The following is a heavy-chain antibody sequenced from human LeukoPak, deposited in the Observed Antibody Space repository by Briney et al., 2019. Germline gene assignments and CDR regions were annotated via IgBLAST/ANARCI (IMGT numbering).Heavy chain of an antibody. V-gene: IGHV3-23*01. Sequence: GGSLRLSCAASGFTFSTYSMNWVRQAPGKGLEWVSGISGSGGSTYYAGSVKGRFTISRDNSKNTLYLQMNSLRAEDTAAYYCVKGIAAAGNYWGQGTLVTVSS. CDR1: GFTFSTYS. J-gene: IGHJ4*02. CDR2: ISGSGGST. CDR3: VKGIAAAGNY. D-gene: IGHD6-13*01.